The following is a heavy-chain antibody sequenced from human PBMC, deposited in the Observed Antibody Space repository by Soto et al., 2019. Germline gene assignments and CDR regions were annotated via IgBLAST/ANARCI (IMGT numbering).Heavy chain of an antibody. V-gene: IGHV6-1*01. CDR2: TYYKSKWYN. CDR3: ARDRWFFDY. CDR1: VDSDSNNSAA. D-gene: IGHD2-15*01. Sequence: SQTLSLTCAISVDSDSNNSAAWNSIRQSPSRGLEWLGRTYYKSKWYNDDAVSVKSRITINPDPSRNQFSLHLNSVTPEDTAVYYCARDRWFFDYWGQGTLVTVSS. J-gene: IGHJ4*02.